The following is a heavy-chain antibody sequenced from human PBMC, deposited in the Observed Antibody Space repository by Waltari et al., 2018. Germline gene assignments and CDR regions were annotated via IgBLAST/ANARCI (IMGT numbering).Heavy chain of an antibody. Sequence: QLQLQESGPGLVKPSETLSLTCPVSRSSLRNNNYYWGWVRQPPGKGLEWIGSFYKSGTTYYNPSLKSRVTISVDTSNNQFSLKLNSVTAADTAVYYCVRGYPDIVATISDYWGQGTLVIVSS. J-gene: IGHJ4*02. D-gene: IGHD5-12*01. CDR3: VRGYPDIVATISDY. V-gene: IGHV4-39*07. CDR1: RSSLRNNNYY. CDR2: FYKSGTT.